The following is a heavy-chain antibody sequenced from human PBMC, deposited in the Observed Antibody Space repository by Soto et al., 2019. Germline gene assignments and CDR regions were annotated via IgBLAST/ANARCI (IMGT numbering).Heavy chain of an antibody. J-gene: IGHJ4*02. CDR1: GGSFSAYY. CDR2: INHSGST. CDR3: AGGPGVWADY. V-gene: IGHV4-34*01. Sequence: QVQLQQWGAGLLKPSETLSLTCAVYGGSFSAYYWSWIRQPSGEGLEWIGEINHSGSTNYNPSLKSRVTISVDTFKNQFSLKLSSVTAADTAVYYCAGGPGVWADYWGQGTLVTVSS. D-gene: IGHD3-10*01.